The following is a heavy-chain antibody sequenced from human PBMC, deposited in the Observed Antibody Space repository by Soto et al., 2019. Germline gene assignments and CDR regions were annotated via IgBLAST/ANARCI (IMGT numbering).Heavy chain of an antibody. Sequence: EVQLVESGGGLVQPGGSLKLSCAASGFTFSGSAMHWVRQASGKGLEWVGRIRSKGNNYATAYGASLKGRFTISRDDSKNSAYLQMNGLNTDDAAVYYGSRQDSDFWRVKPQYYMDVWGKGTKVTVSS. CDR2: IRSKGNNYAT. J-gene: IGHJ6*03. V-gene: IGHV3-73*01. D-gene: IGHD3-3*01. CDR1: GFTFSGSA. CDR3: SRQDSDFWRVKPQYYMDV.